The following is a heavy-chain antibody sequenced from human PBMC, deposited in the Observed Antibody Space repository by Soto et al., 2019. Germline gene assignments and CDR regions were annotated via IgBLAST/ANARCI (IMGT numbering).Heavy chain of an antibody. J-gene: IGHJ4*02. CDR3: ARSELPFCLGL. CDR1: GGSISSYY. Sequence: KPSETLSLTCTVSGGSISSYYWSWIRQPPGKGLEWIGYIYYSGSTNYNPSLKSRVTISVDTSKNQFSLKLSSVTAADTAVYYCARSELPFCLGLRGQGPLVTVSS. CDR2: IYYSGST. D-gene: IGHD1-7*01. V-gene: IGHV4-59*01.